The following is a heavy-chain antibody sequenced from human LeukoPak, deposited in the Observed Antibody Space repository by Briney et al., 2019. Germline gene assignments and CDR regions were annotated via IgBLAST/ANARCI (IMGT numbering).Heavy chain of an antibody. V-gene: IGHV3-30-3*01. D-gene: IGHD4-17*01. J-gene: IGHJ4*02. Sequence: SGGSLRLSCAASGFTFSSYAMHWVRQAPGKGLEWVAVISYDGSNKYYADSVKGRFTISRDNSKNTLYLQMNSLRAEDTAVYYCARDRTVTLPSYYFDYWGQGTLVTVSS. CDR3: ARDRTVTLPSYYFDY. CDR1: GFTFSSYA. CDR2: ISYDGSNK.